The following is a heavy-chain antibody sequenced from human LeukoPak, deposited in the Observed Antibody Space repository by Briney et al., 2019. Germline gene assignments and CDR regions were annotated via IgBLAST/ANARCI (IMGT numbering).Heavy chain of an antibody. CDR1: GFTFSSYS. CDR2: IDSNSASI. J-gene: IGHJ4*02. Sequence: GGSLRLSCAASGFTFSSYSMNWVRQAPGKGLEWVSSIDSNSASIYYADSVKGRFTISRDNAKNSLYLQMNSLRAEDTAVYYCAKGPISGSYSDYWGQGTLVTVSS. D-gene: IGHD1-26*01. CDR3: AKGPISGSYSDY. V-gene: IGHV3-21*01.